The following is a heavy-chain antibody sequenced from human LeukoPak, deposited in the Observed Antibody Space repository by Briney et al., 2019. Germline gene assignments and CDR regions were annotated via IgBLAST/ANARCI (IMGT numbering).Heavy chain of an antibody. V-gene: IGHV5-51*01. Sequence: GESLKITCKGSGYSFTSYWIGWVRQMPGKGLKWMGIIYPGDSDARYSPSFQGQVTISADKSISTAYLQWSSLKASDTAMYYCARRRDLYSGSYYPFDYWGQGTLVTVSS. CDR3: ARRRDLYSGSYYPFDY. D-gene: IGHD1-26*01. J-gene: IGHJ4*02. CDR2: IYPGDSDA. CDR1: GYSFTSYW.